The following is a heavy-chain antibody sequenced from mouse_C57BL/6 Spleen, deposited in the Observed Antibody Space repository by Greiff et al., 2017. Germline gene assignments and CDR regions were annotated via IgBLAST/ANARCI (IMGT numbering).Heavy chain of an antibody. V-gene: IGHV7-1*01. Sequence: EVKVVESGGGLVQSGRSLRLSCATSGFTFSDFYMEWVRQAPGKGLEWIAARRNKANDYTTEYSASVKGRFIVSRDTSQSILYLQMNALRAEDTAIYYCARDAGDQGRNAMDYWGQGTSVTVSS. CDR2: RRNKANDYTT. CDR3: ARDAGDQGRNAMDY. CDR1: GFTFSDFY. J-gene: IGHJ4*01.